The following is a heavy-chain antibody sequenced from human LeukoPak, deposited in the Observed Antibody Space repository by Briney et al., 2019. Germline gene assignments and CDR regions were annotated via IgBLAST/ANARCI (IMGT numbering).Heavy chain of an antibody. J-gene: IGHJ5*02. CDR3: AKDHPIRDKANWFDP. CDR1: GFTFSSYG. V-gene: IGHV3-30*18. Sequence: PGRSLRLSCAASGFTFSSYGMHWVRQAPGKGLEWVAVISYDGSNKYYADSVKGRFTISRDNSKNTLYLQMNSLRAEDTAVYYCAKDHPIRDKANWFDPWGQGTLVTVSS. D-gene: IGHD2-21*01. CDR2: ISYDGSNK.